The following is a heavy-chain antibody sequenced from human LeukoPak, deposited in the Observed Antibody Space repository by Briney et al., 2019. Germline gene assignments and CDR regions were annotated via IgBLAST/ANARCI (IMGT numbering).Heavy chain of an antibody. V-gene: IGHV3-23*01. CDR1: GLTFSSYA. Sequence: PGGSLRLSCAASGLTFSSYAMSWVRQAPGKGLEWVSTISGSGGSTYYADPVKGRFTISRDNAKNSLFLQMNSLRADDTAVYYCARVENCSNTFCYRHFQHWGQGTLVTVSS. CDR2: ISGSGGST. J-gene: IGHJ1*01. D-gene: IGHD2-2*01. CDR3: ARVENCSNTFCYRHFQH.